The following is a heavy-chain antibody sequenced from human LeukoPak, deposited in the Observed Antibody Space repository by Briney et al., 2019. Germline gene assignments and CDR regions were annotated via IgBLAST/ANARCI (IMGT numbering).Heavy chain of an antibody. J-gene: IGHJ4*02. V-gene: IGHV4-31*03. D-gene: IGHD3-10*01. CDR2: IYYSGST. CDR3: ARWSYGSGSYYSEGY. CDR1: GGSISSGGYY. Sequence: SQTLSLTCTVSGGSISSGGYYWSWIRQHPGKGPEWIGYIYYSGSTYYNPSLKSRVTISVDTSKNQFSLKLSSVTAADTAVYYCARWSYGSGSYYSEGYWGQGTLVTVSS.